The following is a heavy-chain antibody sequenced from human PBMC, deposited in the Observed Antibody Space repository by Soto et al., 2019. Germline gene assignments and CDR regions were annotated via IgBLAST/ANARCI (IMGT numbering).Heavy chain of an antibody. D-gene: IGHD3-10*01. Sequence: GGSLRLSCAASGFTFSRYGMHWVRQAPGKGLEWVAVISYDGSNKFYADSVKGRFTISRDNSKNTLYLQMNSLRAEDTSVYYCAKDLYSSETYTYYCGMDVWGQGTTVTVSS. CDR2: ISYDGSNK. CDR3: AKDLYSSETYTYYCGMDV. J-gene: IGHJ6*02. V-gene: IGHV3-30*18. CDR1: GFTFSRYG.